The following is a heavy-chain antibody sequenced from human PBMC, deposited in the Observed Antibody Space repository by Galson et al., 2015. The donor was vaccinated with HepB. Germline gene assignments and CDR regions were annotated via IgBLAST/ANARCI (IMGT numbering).Heavy chain of an antibody. CDR1: GFTVSSNY. CDR2: IYSGGST. D-gene: IGHD3-22*01. Sequence: LRLSCAASGFTVSSNYMSWVRQAPGKGLEWVSVIYSGGSTYYADSVKGRFTISRDNSKNTLYLQMNSLRAEDTAVYYCARLYYYDSSGYILGWYDYWGQGTLVTVSS. J-gene: IGHJ4*02. CDR3: ARLYYYDSSGYILGWYDY. V-gene: IGHV3-53*01.